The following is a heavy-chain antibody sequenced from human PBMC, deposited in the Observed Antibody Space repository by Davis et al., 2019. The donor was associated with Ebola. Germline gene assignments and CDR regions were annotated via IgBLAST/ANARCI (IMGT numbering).Heavy chain of an antibody. D-gene: IGHD6-6*01. CDR2: VNIDGSST. CDR1: GFTFSSYW. CDR3: ARAYSSLSPDV. J-gene: IGHJ6*02. V-gene: IGHV3-74*01. Sequence: GESLKISCAASGFTFSSYWMHWVRQAPGKGLVWVSRVNIDGSSTSYADSVRGRFTVSRDNAKNTVYLEMNSLRVDDTATYYCARAYSSLSPDVWGQGTTVTVPS.